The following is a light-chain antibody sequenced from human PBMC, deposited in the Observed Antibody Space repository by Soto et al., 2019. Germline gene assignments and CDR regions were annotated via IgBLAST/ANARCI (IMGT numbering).Light chain of an antibody. CDR2: AAS. CDR1: QSISSY. CDR3: QQSYSTPPTWT. Sequence: DIQMTQSPSSLSASVGDRVTITYRASQSISSYLNWYQQKPGKAPKLLIYAASSLQSGVPSRFSGSGSGTDFTLTISSLQPEDFATYYCQQSYSTPPTWTFGQGTKVDIK. V-gene: IGKV1-39*01. J-gene: IGKJ1*01.